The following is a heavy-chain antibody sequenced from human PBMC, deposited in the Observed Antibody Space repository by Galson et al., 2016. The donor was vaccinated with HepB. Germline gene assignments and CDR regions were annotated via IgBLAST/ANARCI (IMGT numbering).Heavy chain of an antibody. Sequence: SLRLSCAASGFTFSSYAMHWVRQAPGKGLGWVAVISYDGSNKYYADSVKGRFTISRDNSKNTLYLQMNSLMAEDTAVYYCARDSSGWYGIFDYWGQGTLVTVSS. CDR3: ARDSSGWYGIFDY. V-gene: IGHV3-30*04. D-gene: IGHD6-19*01. CDR1: GFTFSSYA. CDR2: ISYDGSNK. J-gene: IGHJ4*02.